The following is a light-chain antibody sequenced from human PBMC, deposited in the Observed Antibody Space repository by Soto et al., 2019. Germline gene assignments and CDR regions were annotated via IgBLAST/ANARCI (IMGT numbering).Light chain of an antibody. Sequence: EIVLTQSPGTPSLSPGERATLSCRASQTVSGSYLAWYQQKPGQAPRLLIYGASNRAAGIPDRFSGSGSGTDFTLTISRLEPEDFAVYYCQQFDNSPWTIGQGTKVEVK. V-gene: IGKV3-20*01. CDR2: GAS. CDR3: QQFDNSPWT. CDR1: QTVSGSY. J-gene: IGKJ1*01.